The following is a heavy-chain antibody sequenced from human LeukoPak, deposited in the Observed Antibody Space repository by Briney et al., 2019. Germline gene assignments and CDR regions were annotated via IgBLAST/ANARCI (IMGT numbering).Heavy chain of an antibody. D-gene: IGHD6-6*01. J-gene: IGHJ4*02. CDR3: ATQRDDYGSSFGD. Sequence: ASAKVSCKVSGYTLSELSMHWVRQAPGKGLEWMGSFDPEDGETIYAEKFQGRFTMTEDSSTNTAYMELSGLKSEDTAVFYCATQRDDYGSSFGDWGQGTLVTVSS. V-gene: IGHV1-24*01. CDR1: GYTLSELS. CDR2: FDPEDGET.